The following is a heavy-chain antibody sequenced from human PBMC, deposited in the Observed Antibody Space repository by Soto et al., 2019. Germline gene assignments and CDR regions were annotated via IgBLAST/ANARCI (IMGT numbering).Heavy chain of an antibody. Sequence: GWSLRLACVSSVFPFISYAMRWVRQTPGKGLEWVSGISGSGGRTYYADSVKGRFTISRDNSNNTLSLQMHILRVEDTAVYFCAKGGYYSLFDIWGQGTTVTVSS. V-gene: IGHV3-23*01. J-gene: IGHJ3*02. D-gene: IGHD3-16*01. CDR1: VFPFISYA. CDR2: ISGSGGRT. CDR3: AKGGYYSLFDI.